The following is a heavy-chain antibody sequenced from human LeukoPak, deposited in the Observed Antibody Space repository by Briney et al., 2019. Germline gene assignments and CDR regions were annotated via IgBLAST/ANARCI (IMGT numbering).Heavy chain of an antibody. CDR2: IGSDSGNP. Sequence: SGGSLRLSCVASGFTFSNHAMSWVRQAPGEGLEWVAAIGSDSGNPSYADSVKGRFTISRDNSKNTLYLQLNSLRAGDTAIYYCAKYMVVTATRTFDFWGQGTLVTVSS. V-gene: IGHV3-23*01. CDR3: AKYMVVTATRTFDF. D-gene: IGHD2-21*02. CDR1: GFTFSNHA. J-gene: IGHJ4*02.